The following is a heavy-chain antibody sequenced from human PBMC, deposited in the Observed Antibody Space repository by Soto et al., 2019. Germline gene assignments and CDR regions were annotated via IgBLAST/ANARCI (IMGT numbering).Heavy chain of an antibody. V-gene: IGHV4-59*08. J-gene: IGHJ6*02. D-gene: IGHD6-25*01. Sequence: SQTLSLTCTVSGGSISSYFWSWIRQPPGRGLEWIGHIHYSGSTNYNPSLKSRVTISVDTSKNQVYLKLSSVTAADTAMYFCARQVSSAWPPYYYDMDVWGQGTTVTVSS. CDR1: GGSISSYF. CDR3: ARQVSSAWPPYYYDMDV. CDR2: IHYSGST.